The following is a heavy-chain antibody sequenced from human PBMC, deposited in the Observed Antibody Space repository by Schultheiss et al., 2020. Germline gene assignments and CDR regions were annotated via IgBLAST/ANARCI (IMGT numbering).Heavy chain of an antibody. CDR3: AKEEGARVF. CDR1: GFTFGDYA. CDR2: IKSKTDGGTT. D-gene: IGHD2-8*01. J-gene: IGHJ4*02. Sequence: GGSLRLSCTASGFTFGDYAMSWFRQAPGKGLEWVGRIKSKTDGGTTDYAAPVKGRFTISRDDSKNTLYLQMNSLKTEDTAVYYCAKEEGARVFWGQGTLVNVSS. V-gene: IGHV3-15*01.